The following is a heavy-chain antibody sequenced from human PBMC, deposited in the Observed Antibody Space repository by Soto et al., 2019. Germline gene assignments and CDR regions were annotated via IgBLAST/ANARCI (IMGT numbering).Heavy chain of an antibody. V-gene: IGHV1-18*01. J-gene: IGHJ6*02. D-gene: IGHD6-13*01. CDR3: ARWEQQPHYYYYGMDV. CDR2: ISAYNGNT. CDR1: GYTFTSYC. Sequence: ASVKVSCKPSGYTFTSYCISWVRQAPGQGLEWMGWISAYNGNTNYAQKLQGRVTMTTDTSTSTAYMELRSLRSDDTAVYYCARWEQQPHYYYYGMDVWGQGTTVTVSS.